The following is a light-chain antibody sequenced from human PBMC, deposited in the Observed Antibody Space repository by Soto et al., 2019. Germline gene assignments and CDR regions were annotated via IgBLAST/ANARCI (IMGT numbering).Light chain of an antibody. J-gene: IGKJ1*01. CDR2: GES. CDR3: QQYNNWPWT. Sequence: EIVMTQSPATRYVSPGERATLSCRASQSVSSNLAWYQQKPGQSPTLLIYGESTRATGIPARFSRSGSGTEFTLTISSLQSEDFAVYYCQQYNNWPWTFGQGTKVDI. V-gene: IGKV3-15*01. CDR1: QSVSSN.